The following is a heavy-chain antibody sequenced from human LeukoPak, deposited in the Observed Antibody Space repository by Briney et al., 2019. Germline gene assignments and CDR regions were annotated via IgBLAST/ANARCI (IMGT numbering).Heavy chain of an antibody. CDR2: ITGGGGST. CDR1: GITFSTYA. Sequence: AGGSLRLSCAACGITFSTYAMTGGRQAGGEGVEGVSSITGGGGSTYSADSMPGRFPISRDHSKHTFYLQPTSLRAQHPAVYYCGRDPNGVYVRAFDMRRQPTMLTVSS. J-gene: IGHJ3*02. D-gene: IGHD5/OR15-5a*01. CDR3: GRDPNGVYVRAFDM. V-gene: IGHV3-23*01.